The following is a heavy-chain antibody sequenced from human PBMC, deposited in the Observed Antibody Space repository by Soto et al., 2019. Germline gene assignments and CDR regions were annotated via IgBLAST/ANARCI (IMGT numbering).Heavy chain of an antibody. J-gene: IGHJ4*02. D-gene: IGHD1-26*01. V-gene: IGHV4-38-2*01. Sequence: PSETLSLTCGVSGYSITSGFYWGWVRQSPGKGLEWIGSISYSAKTFYNPSLASRLSIAVDTSMNQFSLRLTSVTAADTALYYCTRGAGAPWVRFDSWGQGTLATVSS. CDR2: ISYSAKT. CDR1: GYSITSGFY. CDR3: TRGAGAPWVRFDS.